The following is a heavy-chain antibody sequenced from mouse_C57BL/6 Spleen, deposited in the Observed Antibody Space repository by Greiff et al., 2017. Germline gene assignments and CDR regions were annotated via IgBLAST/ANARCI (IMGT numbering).Heavy chain of an antibody. CDR2: IDPENGDT. V-gene: IGHV14-4*01. D-gene: IGHD2-4*01. J-gene: IGHJ2*01. CDR3: TRMISYFDY. Sequence: EVQLQQSGAELVRPGASVKLSCTASGFNIKDDYMHWVKQRPEQGLEWIGWIDPENGDTEYASKFQGKGTITADTSSNTAYLQLSSLTSEDTAVYYCTRMISYFDYWGQGTTLTVSS. CDR1: GFNIKDDY.